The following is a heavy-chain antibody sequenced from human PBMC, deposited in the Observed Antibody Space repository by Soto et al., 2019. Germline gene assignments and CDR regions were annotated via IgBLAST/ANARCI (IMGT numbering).Heavy chain of an antibody. J-gene: IGHJ5*02. V-gene: IGHV1-3*01. D-gene: IGHD4-17*01. CDR3: ARSMTTYWFDP. Sequence: GASVKVSCKASGYTFTSYGISWVRQAPGQRLEWMGRITAGKSNTEYSQKFQGRVTINRDTSATTVYMELSGPRSEDTAVYYCARSMTTYWFDPWGQGTLVTVSS. CDR2: ITAGKSNT. CDR1: GYTFTSYG.